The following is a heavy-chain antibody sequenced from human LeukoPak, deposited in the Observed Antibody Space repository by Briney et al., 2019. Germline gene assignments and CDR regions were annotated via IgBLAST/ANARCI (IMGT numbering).Heavy chain of an antibody. CDR2: LSGRGDST. J-gene: IGHJ6*02. CDR3: AEGGPSYPYFYGMDV. CDR1: GFTFSTYA. D-gene: IGHD3-10*01. V-gene: IGHV3-23*01. Sequence: GGSLRLSCAASGFTFSTYAMNWVRQAPGKGLEWVSSLSGRGDSTYYADSVKGRFTVSRDNSKNTLYLQMNTLRAEDTAVYYCAEGGPSYPYFYGMDVWGQGTTVTVSS.